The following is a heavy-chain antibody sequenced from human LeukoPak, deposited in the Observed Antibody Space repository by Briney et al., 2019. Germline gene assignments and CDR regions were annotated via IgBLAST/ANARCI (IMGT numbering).Heavy chain of an antibody. D-gene: IGHD3-10*01. J-gene: IGHJ4*02. CDR1: GFTFDDYA. CDR2: ISWNSGSI. CDR3: AKLRYGELLPYYFDY. Sequence: PGGSLRLSCAASGFTFDDYAMHWVRPAPGKGLEWVSGISWNSGSIGYADSVKGRFTISRDNAKNSLYLQMNSLRAEDTALYYCAKLRYGELLPYYFDYWGQGTLVTVSS. V-gene: IGHV3-9*01.